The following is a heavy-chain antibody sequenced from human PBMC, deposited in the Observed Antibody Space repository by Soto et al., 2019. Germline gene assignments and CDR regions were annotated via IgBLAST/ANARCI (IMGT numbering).Heavy chain of an antibody. Sequence: SETLSLTCTVSGDSISSSGFYWGWIRQPPGKGLEWIGSIYYSGSTYYNPSHKSRVTISIDTSQNQFSLKLRSVTAADTAVYYCPRLEQWLAGYFDYWGQGTLVTVSS. CDR3: PRLEQWLAGYFDY. CDR2: IYYSGST. V-gene: IGHV4-39*01. D-gene: IGHD6-19*01. J-gene: IGHJ4*02. CDR1: GDSISSSGFY.